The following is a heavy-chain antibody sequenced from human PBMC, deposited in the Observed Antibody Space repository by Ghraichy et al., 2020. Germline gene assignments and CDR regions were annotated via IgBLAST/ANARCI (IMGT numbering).Heavy chain of an antibody. V-gene: IGHV4-34*01. CDR1: GGSFSGYY. D-gene: IGHD3-22*01. CDR3: ARGDPRSTGGVSPFDYYDSSGYYY. Sequence: SETLSLTCAVYGGSFSGYYWSWIRQPPGKGLEWIGEINHSGSTNYNPSLKSRVTISVDTSKNQFSLKLSSVTAADTAVYYCARGDPRSTGGVSPFDYYDSSGYYYWGQGTLVTVSS. J-gene: IGHJ4*02. CDR2: INHSGST.